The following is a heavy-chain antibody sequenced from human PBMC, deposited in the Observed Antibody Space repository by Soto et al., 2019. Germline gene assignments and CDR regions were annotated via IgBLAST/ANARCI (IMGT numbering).Heavy chain of an antibody. J-gene: IGHJ4*02. Sequence: EVQLLESGGGLVQPGGSLRLSCAASGFTFSSYAMSWVRQAPGKGLEWVSAISGSGGSTYYADSVKGRFTISRDNSKNTLYLQMNRLRAEDTAVYYCARRIVVVVAATHSQEFDYWGQGTLVTVSS. D-gene: IGHD2-15*01. CDR3: ARRIVVVVAATHSQEFDY. CDR1: GFTFSSYA. V-gene: IGHV3-23*01. CDR2: ISGSGGST.